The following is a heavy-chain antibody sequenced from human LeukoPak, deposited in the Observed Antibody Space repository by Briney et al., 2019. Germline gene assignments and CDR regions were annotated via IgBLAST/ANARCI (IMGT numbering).Heavy chain of an antibody. Sequence: SETLSLTCTVSGVSISSYYWSWIRQPPGKGLEWIRYIYYSGSTNYNPSLKSRVTVSVDASKNQFSLKLNSVTAADTAVYYCARHPPGEKAAAGTRRYWFDPWGQGTLVTVSS. CDR2: IYYSGST. CDR1: GVSISSYY. J-gene: IGHJ5*02. V-gene: IGHV4-59*08. D-gene: IGHD6-13*01. CDR3: ARHPPGEKAAAGTRRYWFDP.